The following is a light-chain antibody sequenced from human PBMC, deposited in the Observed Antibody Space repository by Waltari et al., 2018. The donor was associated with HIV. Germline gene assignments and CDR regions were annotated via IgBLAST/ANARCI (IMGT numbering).Light chain of an antibody. Sequence: QSALTQPPSISGAPGQRIPVSCSGTSSNIGAGYDVHWYQQLPGNAPKLLLYKNENRPSGVPDRFSASKSDASAALAITGLQAADEGDYFCQSYDTSLSAWVFGGGTRLTVL. CDR2: KNE. CDR3: QSYDTSLSAWV. V-gene: IGLV1-40*03. J-gene: IGLJ2*01. CDR1: SSNIGAGYD.